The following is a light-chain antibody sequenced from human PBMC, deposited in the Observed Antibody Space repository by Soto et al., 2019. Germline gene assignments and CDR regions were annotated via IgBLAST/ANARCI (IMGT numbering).Light chain of an antibody. Sequence: EIVLTHSPDTLSLSPRERAALSCRASQRVSSYLAWYQQKPGQAPRLLIYDASKRAPGIPARFTGSGSGTDFTLTISSLEPEDFAVYFCQQRSNWPSTFGGGTKVEI. CDR3: QQRSNWPST. J-gene: IGKJ4*01. CDR1: QRVSSY. V-gene: IGKV3-11*01. CDR2: DAS.